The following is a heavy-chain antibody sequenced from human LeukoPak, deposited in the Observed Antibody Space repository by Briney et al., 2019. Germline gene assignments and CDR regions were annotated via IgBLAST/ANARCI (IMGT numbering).Heavy chain of an antibody. Sequence: GASVKVSCKASGYTFTGYYMHWVRQAPGQGLEWMGWINPNSGGTDYAQKFRGRVTMTRDTSISTAYMELSWLRSDDTAVYYCARDQEMATIGYYYYMDVWGKGTTVTVSS. D-gene: IGHD5-24*01. V-gene: IGHV1-2*02. CDR2: INPNSGGT. J-gene: IGHJ6*03. CDR1: GYTFTGYY. CDR3: ARDQEMATIGYYYYMDV.